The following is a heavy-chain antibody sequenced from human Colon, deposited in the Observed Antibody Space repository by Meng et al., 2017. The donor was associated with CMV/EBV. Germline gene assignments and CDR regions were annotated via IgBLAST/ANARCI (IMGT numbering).Heavy chain of an antibody. V-gene: IGHV3-21*06. CDR2: ISGSSEYI. Sequence: FSFNSYSMCWVRQAPGKGLEWVSGISGSSEYIFYADSLKGRSAISRDNAENSLFLHMSSLRAEDTAVYYCARALYDSLTGYSRYFDLWGRGTLVTVSS. D-gene: IGHD3-9*01. J-gene: IGHJ2*01. CDR3: ARALYDSLTGYSRYFDL. CDR1: FSFNSYS.